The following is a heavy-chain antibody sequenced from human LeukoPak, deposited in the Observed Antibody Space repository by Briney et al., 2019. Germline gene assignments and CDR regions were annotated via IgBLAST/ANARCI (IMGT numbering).Heavy chain of an antibody. Sequence: GGSLRLSCAASEFIVSSNYMSWVRQAPGKGLEWVSVIYSGGSTYYADSVKGRFTISRDNSKNTLYLQMNSLRAEDTAVYYCARVSYSSGWYFQDYWGQGTLVTVSS. CDR1: EFIVSSNY. CDR2: IYSGGST. D-gene: IGHD6-19*01. V-gene: IGHV3-53*01. CDR3: ARVSYSSGWYFQDY. J-gene: IGHJ4*02.